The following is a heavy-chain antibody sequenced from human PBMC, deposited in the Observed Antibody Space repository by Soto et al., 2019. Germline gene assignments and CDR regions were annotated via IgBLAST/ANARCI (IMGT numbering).Heavy chain of an antibody. D-gene: IGHD2-15*01. CDR3: ARDSSTGTCYYCYFDY. CDR1: GYTFSSYG. CDR2: ISPYNGKT. V-gene: IGHV1-18*01. Sequence: QVQLVQSGVEVKKSGASVKVSCKSSGYTFSSYGITWVRQAPGQGLEWLGWISPYNGKTKYAQKFQGRVTITTDSSTSTAYMELRSLRSDDTAVYYCARDSSTGTCYYCYFDYWGQGTVVTVSS. J-gene: IGHJ4*02.